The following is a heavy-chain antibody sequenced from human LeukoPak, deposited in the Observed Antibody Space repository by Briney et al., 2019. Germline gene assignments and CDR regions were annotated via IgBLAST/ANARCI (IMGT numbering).Heavy chain of an antibody. D-gene: IGHD4-23*01. V-gene: IGHV4-59*01. CDR1: GGSISSYY. CDR2: IYYSGST. J-gene: IGHJ3*02. CDR3: ARNGGFDAFDI. Sequence: PSETLSLTCTVSGGSISSYYWSWIRQPPGKGLEWIGYIYYSGSTNYNPSLKGRVTISVDTSKNQFSLKLSSVTAADTAVYYCARNGGFDAFDIWGQGTMVTVSS.